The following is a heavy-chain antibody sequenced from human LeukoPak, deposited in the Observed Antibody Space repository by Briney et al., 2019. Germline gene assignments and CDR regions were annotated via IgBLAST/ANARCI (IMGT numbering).Heavy chain of an antibody. CDR1: GLTFSNYA. J-gene: IGHJ3*02. Sequence: PPGGSLRLSCTASGLTFSNYATTWVRQAPGKGLEWVSSITGSGRGTYYADSVKGRFSVSRDNSQNTVFLHMNSLRTDDTALYYCSKDPNGDYVGAFDMWGPGTMVTVSS. CDR3: SKDPNGDYVGAFDM. CDR2: ITGSGRGT. D-gene: IGHD4-17*01. V-gene: IGHV3-23*01.